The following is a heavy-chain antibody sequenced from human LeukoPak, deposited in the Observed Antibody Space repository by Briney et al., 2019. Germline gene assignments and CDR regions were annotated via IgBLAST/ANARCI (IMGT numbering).Heavy chain of an antibody. V-gene: IGHV1-8*01. J-gene: IGHJ6*02. Sequence: GASVKVSCKASGYTFTSYDINWVRQATGQGLEWMGWMNPNSGNTGYAQKFQGRVTMTRNTSISTAYMELSSLRSEDTAVYYCARDSPFIVVVPRRNYYGMDVWGQGTTVTVSS. D-gene: IGHD2-2*01. CDR2: MNPNSGNT. CDR1: GYTFTSYD. CDR3: ARDSPFIVVVPRRNYYGMDV.